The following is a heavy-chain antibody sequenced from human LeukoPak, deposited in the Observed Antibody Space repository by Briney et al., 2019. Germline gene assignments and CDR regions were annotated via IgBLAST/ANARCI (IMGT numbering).Heavy chain of an antibody. Sequence: GGSLRLSCAASGFTFSSYAMSWVRQAPGKGLEWVSAISGSGGSTYYADSVKGRFTISRDNSKNTLYLQMNRLRAEDTAVYYCAKVYDFWSGSFSFDYWGQGTLVTVSS. J-gene: IGHJ4*02. V-gene: IGHV3-23*01. CDR2: ISGSGGST. D-gene: IGHD3-3*01. CDR1: GFTFSSYA. CDR3: AKVYDFWSGSFSFDY.